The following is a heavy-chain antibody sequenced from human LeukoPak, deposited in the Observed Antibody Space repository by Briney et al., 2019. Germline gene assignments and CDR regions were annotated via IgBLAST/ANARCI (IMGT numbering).Heavy chain of an antibody. CDR2: IIPIFGTA. J-gene: IGHJ4*02. Sequence: SVKVSCRASGGTFSSYAISWVRQAPGQGLEWMGGIIPIFGTANYAQKFQGRVTITADESTSTAYMELSSLRSEDTAVYYCARGRQQLASSTDYWGQGTLVTVSS. D-gene: IGHD6-13*01. CDR3: ARGRQQLASSTDY. V-gene: IGHV1-69*13. CDR1: GGTFSSYA.